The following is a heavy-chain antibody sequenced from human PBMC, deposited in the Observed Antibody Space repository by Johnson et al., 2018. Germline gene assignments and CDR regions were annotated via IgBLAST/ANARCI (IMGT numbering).Heavy chain of an antibody. Sequence: VQLVESGGGVVQPGRSLRLSCAASGFTFSRYGMHWVRQAPGTGLEWMAVISYAETYRYYADYARGRFTISRYNSKNTLYLQMNSLRAEETAVYYCAKEEAESTIYHYYGVDVWGQGTTVTVSS. J-gene: IGHJ6*02. D-gene: IGHD3-10*01. CDR3: AKEEAESTIYHYYGVDV. CDR1: GFTFSRYG. CDR2: ISYAETYR. V-gene: IGHV3-30*18.